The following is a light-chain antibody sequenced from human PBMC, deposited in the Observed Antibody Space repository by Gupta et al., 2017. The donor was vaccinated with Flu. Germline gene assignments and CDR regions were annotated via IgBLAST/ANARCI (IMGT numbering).Light chain of an antibody. Sequence: RTQSPPALSASLGDKGSISCRASQVLSIYVGWYQQKPGKPPKLLISAASTVETGVPSRFIGSGYGIDCSLTITNLQPEDVANYYCQTYITAPIDFGGGTXVE. CDR3: QTYITAPID. CDR1: QVLSIY. V-gene: IGKV1-27*01. J-gene: IGKJ4*01. CDR2: AAS.